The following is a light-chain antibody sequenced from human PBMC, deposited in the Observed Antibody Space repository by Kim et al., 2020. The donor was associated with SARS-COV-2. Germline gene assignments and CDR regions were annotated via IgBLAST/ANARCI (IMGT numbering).Light chain of an antibody. V-gene: IGLV2-8*01. CDR2: DVT. Sequence: GQSVTSACTGSSSDIAIYDYVSWYQQNPGKAPKLIIYDVTKLPSGVPDRFSGSKSANTASLTVSGLQAEDEADYYCSSYAGSNNGVFGGGTQLTVL. J-gene: IGLJ2*01. CDR1: SSDIAIYDY. CDR3: SSYAGSNNGV.